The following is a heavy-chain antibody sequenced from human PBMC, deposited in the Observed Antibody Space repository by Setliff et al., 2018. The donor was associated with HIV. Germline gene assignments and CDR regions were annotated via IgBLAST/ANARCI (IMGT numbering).Heavy chain of an antibody. CDR3: AKEPTYYYDSSGPHDAFDI. J-gene: IGHJ3*02. CDR1: GFIFSNYA. Sequence: PGGSLRLSCAASGFIFSNYAMHWVRQAPGKGLEWVAVISYDGNNKYYADSVKGRFTVSRDNSKNTLYLQMNSLRAEDTAVYYCAKEPTYYYDSSGPHDAFDILGQGTMVTVSS. V-gene: IGHV3-30*04. D-gene: IGHD3-22*01. CDR2: ISYDGNNK.